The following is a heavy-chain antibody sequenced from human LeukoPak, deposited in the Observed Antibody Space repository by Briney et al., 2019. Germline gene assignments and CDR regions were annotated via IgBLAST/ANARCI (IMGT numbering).Heavy chain of an antibody. CDR1: GGSISSSNYY. V-gene: IGHV4-39*01. J-gene: IGHJ4*02. Sequence: SETLSLTCTVSGGSISSSNYYWGWIRQPPGKGLEWIGSIYYSGSTYYNPSLKSRVTTSVDTSKNQFSLKLSSVTAADTAVYFCARSRYSYGSIWGQGTLVTVSS. CDR2: IYYSGST. D-gene: IGHD5-18*01. CDR3: ARSRYSYGSI.